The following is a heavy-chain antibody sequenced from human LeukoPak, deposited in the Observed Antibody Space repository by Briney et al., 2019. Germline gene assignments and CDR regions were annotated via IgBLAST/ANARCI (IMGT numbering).Heavy chain of an antibody. D-gene: IGHD3-10*01. CDR1: GYTFTGYY. J-gene: IGHJ4*02. CDR2: INPNSGGT. Sequence: GASVKVSCKACGYTFTGYYMHWVRQAPGQGLEWMGRINPNSGGTNYAQKFQGRVTMTRDTSISTAYMELSRLRSDDTAVYYCARGDYGSGSYPYFDYWGQGTLVTVSP. V-gene: IGHV1-2*06. CDR3: ARGDYGSGSYPYFDY.